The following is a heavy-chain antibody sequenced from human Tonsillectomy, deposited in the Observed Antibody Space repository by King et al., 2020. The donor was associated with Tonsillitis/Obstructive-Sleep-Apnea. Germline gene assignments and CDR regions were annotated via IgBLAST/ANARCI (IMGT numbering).Heavy chain of an antibody. CDR3: ARGITIFAVGAFDI. CDR1: GVTVSSNY. J-gene: IGHJ3*02. Sequence: VQLVQSGGGLIQPGGSLRLSCAASGVTVSSNYMSWVRQAPGKGLEWGSVIYSGGSTYYADSVKGRFTISRDNSKNTLYLQMNSLRAEDTAVYYCARGITIFAVGAFDIWGQGTMVTVSS. V-gene: IGHV3-53*01. D-gene: IGHD3-3*01. CDR2: IYSGGST.